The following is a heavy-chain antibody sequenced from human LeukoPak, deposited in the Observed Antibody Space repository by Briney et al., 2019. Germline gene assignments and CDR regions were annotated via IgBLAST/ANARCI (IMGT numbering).Heavy chain of an antibody. V-gene: IGHV3-23*01. D-gene: IGHD3-10*01. J-gene: IGHJ4*02. CDR1: GFTFTNYA. CDR2: ISGSGGNT. Sequence: PGGSLRLSCAASGFTFTNYALTWVRQAPGKGLEWVSAISGSGGNTYSADSVKGRFTISRDNSKNTLCLQMNSLRAEDTAVYYCAKDRSSSGSYYPDYWGQGTLVTVSS. CDR3: AKDRSSSGSYYPDY.